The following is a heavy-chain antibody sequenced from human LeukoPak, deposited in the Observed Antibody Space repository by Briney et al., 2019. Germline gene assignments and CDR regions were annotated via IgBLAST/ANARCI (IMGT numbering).Heavy chain of an antibody. D-gene: IGHD1-26*01. CDR3: AREGGSYYPHYYFDY. J-gene: IGHJ4*02. Sequence: SETLSLTRAVYGGSFSGYYWSWIRQPPGKGLEWIGEINHSGSTNYNPSLKSRVTISVDTSKNQFSLKLRSVTAADTAVYYCAREGGSYYPHYYFDYWGQGTLVTVSS. CDR2: INHSGST. CDR1: GGSFSGYY. V-gene: IGHV4-34*01.